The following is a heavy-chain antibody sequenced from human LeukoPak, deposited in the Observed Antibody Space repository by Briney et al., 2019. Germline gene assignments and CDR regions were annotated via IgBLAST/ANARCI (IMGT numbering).Heavy chain of an antibody. V-gene: IGHV3-23*01. D-gene: IGHD3-10*01. Sequence: PGGSLRLSCAASGFTFGSYGMSWVRQAPGKGLEWVSGISGGGDRISYADSVKGRFTISKNTSKNTLYLQLNSLRAEDTAIYYCAKTEYIYGSGSYFQDYWGQGTLVTVSS. J-gene: IGHJ4*02. CDR1: GFTFGSYG. CDR3: AKTEYIYGSGSYFQDY. CDR2: ISGGGDRI.